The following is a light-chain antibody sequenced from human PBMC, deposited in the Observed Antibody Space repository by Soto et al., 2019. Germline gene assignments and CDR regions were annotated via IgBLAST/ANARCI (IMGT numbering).Light chain of an antibody. Sequence: VVMTQSPANLSVSPGESATLSCRASQSVSNNLAWYQQKSGQAPRLLIYGASARATGFPARFSASGSGTEFTLTISSVQSEDVAVYYCQQYNNWPLTFGGGTKVEIK. J-gene: IGKJ4*01. CDR2: GAS. CDR1: QSVSNN. CDR3: QQYNNWPLT. V-gene: IGKV3-15*01.